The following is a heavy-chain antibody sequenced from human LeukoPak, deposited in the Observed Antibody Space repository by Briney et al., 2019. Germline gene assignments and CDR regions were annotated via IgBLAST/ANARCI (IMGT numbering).Heavy chain of an antibody. D-gene: IGHD6-13*01. J-gene: IGHJ4*02. V-gene: IGHV1-8*01. CDR2: MNPDSGNR. CDR3: ARDVSAAGPLPFDI. Sequence: GASVKVSCKASGYTFVSYDIDWVRQAPGQGLEWMGWMNPDSGNREYAQKFRGRFTMTMNTSTSTAYMELSNLRFEDTAVYYCARDVSAAGPLPFDIWGQGTLVTVSS. CDR1: GYTFVSYD.